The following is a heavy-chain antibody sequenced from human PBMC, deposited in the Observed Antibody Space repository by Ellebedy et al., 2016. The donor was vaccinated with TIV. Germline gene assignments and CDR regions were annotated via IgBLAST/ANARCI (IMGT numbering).Heavy chain of an antibody. V-gene: IGHV1-18*01. J-gene: IGHJ4*02. CDR3: ASLNYDSSGYYVHY. D-gene: IGHD3-22*01. CDR2: ISAYNGNT. Sequence: AASVKVSCKASGYTFTSYGISWVRQAPGQGLEWMGWISAYNGNTNYAQKLQGRVTMTTDTSTSTAYMELRSLRSDDTAVYYCASLNYDSSGYYVHYWGQGTLVTVSS. CDR1: GYTFTSYG.